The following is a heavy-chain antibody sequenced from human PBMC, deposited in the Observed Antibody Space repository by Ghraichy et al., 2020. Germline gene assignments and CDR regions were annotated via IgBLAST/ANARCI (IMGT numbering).Heavy chain of an antibody. Sequence: GGSLRLSCAASGFTFSSYSMNWVRQAPGKGLEWVSYISSSSSTIYYADSVKGRFTISRDNAKNSLYLQMNSLRDEDTAVYYCARDIPDGWGSRYYFDYWGQGTLVTVSS. CDR2: ISSSSSTI. CDR3: ARDIPDGWGSRYYFDY. CDR1: GFTFSSYS. J-gene: IGHJ4*02. D-gene: IGHD5-24*01. V-gene: IGHV3-48*02.